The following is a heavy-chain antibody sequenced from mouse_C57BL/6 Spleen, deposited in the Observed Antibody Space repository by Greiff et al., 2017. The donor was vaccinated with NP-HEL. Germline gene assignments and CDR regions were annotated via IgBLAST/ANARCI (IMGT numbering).Heavy chain of an antibody. CDR3: ARGDYYGSRTGFAY. CDR2: IYPGDGDT. Sequence: VQLQESGPELVKPGASVKISCKASGYAFSSSWMNWVKQRPGKGLEWIGRIYPGDGDTNYNGKFKGKATLTADKSSSTAYMQLSSLTSEDSAVYFCARGDYYGSRTGFAYWGQGTLVTVSA. V-gene: IGHV1-82*01. D-gene: IGHD1-1*01. CDR1: GYAFSSSW. J-gene: IGHJ3*01.